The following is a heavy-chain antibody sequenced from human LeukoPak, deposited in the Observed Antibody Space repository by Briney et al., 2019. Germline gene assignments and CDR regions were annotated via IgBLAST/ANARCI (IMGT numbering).Heavy chain of an antibody. V-gene: IGHV4-59*01. CDR2: IYYSGST. CDR3: ARVSGQRSYYYYYMDV. D-gene: IGHD3-10*01. J-gene: IGHJ6*03. Sequence: SETLSLTCTVSGGSISSYYWSWIRQPPGKGLEWIGYIYYSGSTNYNPSLKSRVTISVDTSKNQFPLKLSSVTAADTAVYYCARVSGQRSYYYYYMDVWGKGTTVTVSS. CDR1: GGSISSYY.